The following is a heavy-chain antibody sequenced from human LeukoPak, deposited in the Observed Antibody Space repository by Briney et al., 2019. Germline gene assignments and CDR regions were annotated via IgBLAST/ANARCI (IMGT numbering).Heavy chain of an antibody. V-gene: IGHV1-8*01. Sequence: ASVKVSCQASGYTFTSYHINWVGPATGQGLEWMGWMNPNSVKTGYAQKFQGRVTMTRNTSISTAYMELSSLRSEDTAVYYCARPYYDILTGCYYFDYWGQGTLVTVSS. CDR3: ARPYYDILTGCYYFDY. CDR2: MNPNSVKT. CDR1: GYTFTSYH. D-gene: IGHD3-9*01. J-gene: IGHJ4*02.